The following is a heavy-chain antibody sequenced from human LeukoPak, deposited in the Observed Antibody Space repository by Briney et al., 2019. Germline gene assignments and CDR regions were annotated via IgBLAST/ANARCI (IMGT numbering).Heavy chain of an antibody. Sequence: GGSLRLSCAAPGFTVSSNYMSWVRQAPGKGLEWVSVIYSGGSTYYADSVKGRFTISRDNSKNTLYLQMNSLRAEDTAVYYCAREVAFGGVIVTGYWGQGTLVTVSS. V-gene: IGHV3-66*01. D-gene: IGHD3-16*02. CDR1: GFTVSSNY. CDR2: IYSGGST. J-gene: IGHJ4*02. CDR3: AREVAFGGVIVTGY.